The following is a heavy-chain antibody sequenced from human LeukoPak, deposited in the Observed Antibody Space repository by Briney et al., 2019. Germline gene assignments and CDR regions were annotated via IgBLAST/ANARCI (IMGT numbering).Heavy chain of an antibody. J-gene: IGHJ4*02. CDR2: IYTSGST. D-gene: IGHD6-6*01. CDR3: ARDGSIAARGDFDY. V-gene: IGHV4-61*02. CDR1: GGSICSGSYS. Sequence: PSQTLSLTCTVSGGSICSGSYSWSWIWQPAGKGPEWIGRIYTSGSTNYNPSLKSRVTISVDTSKNQFSLKLSSVTAADTAVYYCARDGSIAARGDFDYWGQGTLVTVSS.